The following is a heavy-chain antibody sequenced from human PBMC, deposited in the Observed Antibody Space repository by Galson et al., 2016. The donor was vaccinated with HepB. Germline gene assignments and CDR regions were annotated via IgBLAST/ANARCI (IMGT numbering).Heavy chain of an antibody. J-gene: IGHJ4*02. CDR2: VHCSENT. CDR3: ARNGGGVPHTCDF. Sequence: SETLSLTCAVSGGSLSGDYWSWIRQPPGKGPEWIGLVHCSENTNYQPSLRSRVTMSVDTSKNQFSLRLASVTAADTAVYSFARNGGGVPHTCDFWTQGILVTVSS. V-gene: IGHV4-59*08. CDR1: GGSLSGDY. D-gene: IGHD1-1*01.